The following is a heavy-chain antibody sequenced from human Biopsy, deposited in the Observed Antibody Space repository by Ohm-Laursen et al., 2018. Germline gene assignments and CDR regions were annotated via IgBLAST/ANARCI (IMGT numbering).Heavy chain of an antibody. D-gene: IGHD3-16*01. J-gene: IGHJ4*01. CDR2: LDVAEYNI. CDR3: VRTWGGYDFDP. CDR1: GFIFSTYT. Sequence: SLRLSCTASGFIFSTYTMNWVRQAPGKGLEWISRLDVAEYNIYYADSVRGRFTASRDNSKGMVYLQMDSLRVDDTAVYYCVRTWGGYDFDPWGQGTLVTVSS. V-gene: IGHV3-33*08.